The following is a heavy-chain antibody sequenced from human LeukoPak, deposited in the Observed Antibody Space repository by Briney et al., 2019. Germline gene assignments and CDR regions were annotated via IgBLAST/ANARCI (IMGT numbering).Heavy chain of an antibody. V-gene: IGHV3-30*02. CDR1: GFTFSSYG. CDR3: AKDPCSSTSCYPDY. Sequence: PGGSLRLSCAASGFTFSSYGMHWVRQAPGKGLEWVALIRYDGSNKYYADSVKGRFTISRDNSKNTLYLQMNSLRAEDTAVYYCAKDPCSSTSCYPDYWGQGTLVTVSS. CDR2: IRYDGSNK. J-gene: IGHJ4*02. D-gene: IGHD2-2*01.